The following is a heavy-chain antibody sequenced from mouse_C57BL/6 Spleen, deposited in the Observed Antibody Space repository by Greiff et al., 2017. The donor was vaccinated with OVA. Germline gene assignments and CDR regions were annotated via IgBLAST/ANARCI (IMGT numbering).Heavy chain of an antibody. Sequence: EVKLMESGGGLVKPGGSLKLSCAASGFTFSDYGMHWVRQAPEKGLEWVAYISSGSNTIYYADTVKGRFTISRDNAKKTLFLQMTSLRSEDTAMYYCARVPYDYDEEAWFAYWGQGTLVTVSA. V-gene: IGHV5-17*01. CDR1: GFTFSDYG. D-gene: IGHD2-4*01. CDR3: ARVPYDYDEEAWFAY. CDR2: ISSGSNTI. J-gene: IGHJ3*01.